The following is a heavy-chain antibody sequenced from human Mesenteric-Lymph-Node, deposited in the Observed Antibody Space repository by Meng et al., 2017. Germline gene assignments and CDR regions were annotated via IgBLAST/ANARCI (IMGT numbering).Heavy chain of an antibody. D-gene: IGHD3-22*01. Sequence: QVQLKQWGAEVLKPSETLSLTCAVYGGSLSGYYWSWIRQAPGKGLEWVSYINGPGSVIYYADSVKGRFTISRDNAKNSLYLQMNSLRAEDTAVYYCARDLVNFDSSGGPWGQGTLVTVSS. J-gene: IGHJ5*02. CDR2: INGPGSVI. V-gene: IGHV3-11*01. CDR3: ARDLVNFDSSGGP. CDR1: GGSLSGYY.